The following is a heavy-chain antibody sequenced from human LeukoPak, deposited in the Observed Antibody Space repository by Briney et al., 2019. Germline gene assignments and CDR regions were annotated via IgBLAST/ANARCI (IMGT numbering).Heavy chain of an antibody. D-gene: IGHD1-26*01. CDR2: INWNGGST. Sequence: GGSLRLSCAASGFTFSSYWMSWVRQAPGKGLEWVSGINWNGGSTGYADSVKGRFTISRDNAKNSLYLQMNSLRAEDTALYYCARRGALSGSYYEGTYYFDYWGQGTLVTVSS. J-gene: IGHJ4*02. CDR3: ARRGALSGSYYEGTYYFDY. CDR1: GFTFSSYW. V-gene: IGHV3-20*04.